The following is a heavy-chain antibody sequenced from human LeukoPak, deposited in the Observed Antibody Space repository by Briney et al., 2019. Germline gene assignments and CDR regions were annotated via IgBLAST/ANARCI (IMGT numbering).Heavy chain of an antibody. Sequence: ASVKVSCKASGYTFTSYGISWVRQAPGQGLEWMGWISAYNGNTNYAQKLQGRVTMTTDTSTSTAYMELSRLRSDDTAVYYCAREVQQWLVPAGIWGQGTMVTVSS. D-gene: IGHD6-19*01. CDR1: GYTFTSYG. J-gene: IGHJ3*02. V-gene: IGHV1-18*01. CDR3: AREVQQWLVPAGI. CDR2: ISAYNGNT.